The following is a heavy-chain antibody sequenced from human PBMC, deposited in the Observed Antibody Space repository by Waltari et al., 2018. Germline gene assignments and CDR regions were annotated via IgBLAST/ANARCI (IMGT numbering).Heavy chain of an antibody. D-gene: IGHD4-17*01. CDR3: ARDNGGRDAFDI. CDR1: GGSISGYY. J-gene: IGHJ3*02. V-gene: IGHV4-59*01. Sequence: QVQLQQWGAGLLKPSETLSLYCIVSGGSISGYYWSWIRQPPGKGLEWIGYISYSGSTNYNPSLKSRVTISVDTSKNQFSLKVFSVTVADTAVYYCARDNGGRDAFDIWGQGTMVTVSS. CDR2: ISYSGST.